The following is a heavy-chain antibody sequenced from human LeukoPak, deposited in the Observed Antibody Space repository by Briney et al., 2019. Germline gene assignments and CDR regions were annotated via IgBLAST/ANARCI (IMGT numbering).Heavy chain of an antibody. D-gene: IGHD5-18*01. CDR3: ARYSHDVPLS. CDR1: GDSVSSTSAA. CDR2: TYYRSKWYN. Sequence: SQTLSLTCAISGDSVSSTSAAWNWIRQSPSRGLEWLGRTYYRSKWYNDYAVSVKSRIIVNPDTSKNQFSLQLTSVTPEDTAVYFCARYSHDVPLSWGQGSQVTVTS. J-gene: IGHJ5*02. V-gene: IGHV6-1*01.